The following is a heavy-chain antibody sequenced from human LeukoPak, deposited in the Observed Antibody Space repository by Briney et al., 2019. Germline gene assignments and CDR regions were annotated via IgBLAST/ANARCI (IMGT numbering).Heavy chain of an antibody. Sequence: GASVKVSCKASGYTFTSYFMLWVRQAPGRGLEGMGIINPSGGSTSYAQKFQGRVTMTRDTSTSPVYMELSSLRSEDTAVYYCARPTLVQYGGFDYWGQGTLVTVSS. D-gene: IGHD4-23*01. CDR3: ARPTLVQYGGFDY. J-gene: IGHJ4*02. V-gene: IGHV1-46*01. CDR2: INPSGGST. CDR1: GYTFTSYF.